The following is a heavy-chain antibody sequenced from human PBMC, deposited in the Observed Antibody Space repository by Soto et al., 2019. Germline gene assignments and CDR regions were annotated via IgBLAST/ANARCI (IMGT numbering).Heavy chain of an antibody. J-gene: IGHJ5*02. V-gene: IGHV1-3*01. D-gene: IGHD6-13*01. CDR1: TFSNYS. CDR2: NNAATGST. CDR3: AGGLHAGSWTIHH. Sequence: QVQLVQSAPEVKKPGASVRVSCKYTFSNYSLHWVRQSPGQRLEWLGCNNAATGSTEYSQRFRDRVTIYRDTSANTVYMEMSGLRFEDTAVYFCAGGLHAGSWTIHHWGQGTLVTVSP.